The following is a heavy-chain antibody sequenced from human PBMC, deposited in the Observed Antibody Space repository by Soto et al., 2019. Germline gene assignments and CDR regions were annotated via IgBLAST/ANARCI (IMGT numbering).Heavy chain of an antibody. D-gene: IGHD3-3*01. Sequence: QPGGSLRLSCAASGFMFSNYWMTWVRQAPGKGLEWVANINQDGSEKYYVDSVKDRFTISRDSAKSSLYLQMNSLRAEDTAVYYCARGGALTIFGAVIIHPDNGLDVWGQGTTVTVSS. CDR2: INQDGSEK. CDR3: ARGGALTIFGAVIIHPDNGLDV. CDR1: GFMFSNYW. V-gene: IGHV3-7*01. J-gene: IGHJ6*02.